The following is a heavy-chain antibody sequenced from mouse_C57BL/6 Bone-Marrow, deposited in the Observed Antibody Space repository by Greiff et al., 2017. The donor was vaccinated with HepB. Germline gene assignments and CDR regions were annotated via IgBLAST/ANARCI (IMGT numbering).Heavy chain of an antibody. D-gene: IGHD2-4*01. CDR1: GYTFTDYY. CDR3: ARGDYGDY. Sequence: VQLVESGAELVRPGASVKLSCKASGYTFTDYYINWVKQRPGQGLEWIARIYPGSGNTYYNEKFKGKATLTAEKSSSTAYMQLSSLTSEDSAVYFCARGDYGDYWGQGTTLTVSS. J-gene: IGHJ2*01. CDR2: IYPGSGNT. V-gene: IGHV1-76*01.